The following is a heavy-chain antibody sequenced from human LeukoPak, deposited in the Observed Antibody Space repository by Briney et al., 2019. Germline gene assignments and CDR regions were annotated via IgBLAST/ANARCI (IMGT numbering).Heavy chain of an antibody. V-gene: IGHV1-8*01. D-gene: IGHD1-1*01. J-gene: IGHJ5*02. CDR3: ARGDWNGGNWFDP. Sequence: ASVKVSCKASGYTFTRYDINWVRQATGQGREWMGWMNPNSGNTGYAQKFQGRVTMTRNTSISTAYMELSSLRSEDTAVYYCARGDWNGGNWFDPWGQGTLVTVSS. CDR2: MNPNSGNT. CDR1: GYTFTRYD.